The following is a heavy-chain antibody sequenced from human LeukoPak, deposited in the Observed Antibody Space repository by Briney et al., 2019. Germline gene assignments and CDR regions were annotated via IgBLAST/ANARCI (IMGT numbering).Heavy chain of an antibody. Sequence: PGGSLRLSCAASGFTFSSYAMTWVRQAPGKGLEWVSTISGSGGSTYYADSVKGRFTISRDNSKNTLYLQMNNLRAEDTAVYYCAKVPYENYYYYFDYWGQGALVTVSS. CDR2: ISGSGGST. CDR1: GFTFSSYA. D-gene: IGHD1-26*01. CDR3: AKVPYENYYYYFDY. J-gene: IGHJ4*02. V-gene: IGHV3-23*01.